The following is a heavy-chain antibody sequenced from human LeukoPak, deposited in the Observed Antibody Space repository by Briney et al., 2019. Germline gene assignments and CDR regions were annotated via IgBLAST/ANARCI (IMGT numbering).Heavy chain of an antibody. V-gene: IGHV3-21*01. CDR3: ARGDYLAAAGTYFDY. CDR2: ISSSSSYI. J-gene: IGHJ4*02. Sequence: GGSLRLSCAASGFTFSSYSMNCVRQAPGKGLEWVSSISSSSSYIYYADSVKGRFTISRDNAKNSLYLQMNSLRAEDTAVYYCARGDYLAAAGTYFDYWGQGTLVTVSS. CDR1: GFTFSSYS. D-gene: IGHD6-13*01.